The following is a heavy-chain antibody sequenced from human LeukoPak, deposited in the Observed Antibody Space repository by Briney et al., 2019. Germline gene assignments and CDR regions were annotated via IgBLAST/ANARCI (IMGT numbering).Heavy chain of an antibody. Sequence: SETLSLTCTVSGGSISSGGYYWSWIRQPPGKGLEWIGYIYHSGSTYYNPSLKSRVTISVGTSKNQFSLKLSSVTAADTAVYYCARQGSGFYYDSSGYYLYWGQGTLVTVSS. CDR3: ARQGSGFYYDSSGYYLY. CDR2: IYHSGST. V-gene: IGHV4-30-2*01. D-gene: IGHD3-22*01. J-gene: IGHJ4*02. CDR1: GGSISSGGYY.